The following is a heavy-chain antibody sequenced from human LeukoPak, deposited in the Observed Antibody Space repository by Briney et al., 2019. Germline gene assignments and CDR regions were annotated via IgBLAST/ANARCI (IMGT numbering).Heavy chain of an antibody. V-gene: IGHV3-7*01. CDR1: GFTFSNYW. J-gene: IGHJ4*02. Sequence: PGGSLRLSCAASGFTFSNYWMSWVRQAPGKGLEWVANIKQDGCERYYVDSVKGRFTISRDNAKNSLYLQMNSLRAEDTAVYYCARYGGSYYFDNWGQGTLVTVSS. CDR3: ARYGGSYYFDN. CDR2: IKQDGCER. D-gene: IGHD1-26*01.